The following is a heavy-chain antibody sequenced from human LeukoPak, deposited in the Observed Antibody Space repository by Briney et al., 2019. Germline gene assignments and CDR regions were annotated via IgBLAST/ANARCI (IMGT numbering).Heavy chain of an antibody. D-gene: IGHD3-10*01. Sequence: PSETLSLTCTVSGGSISSSSYYWGWIRQPPGKGLEWIGSIYYSGSTYYNPSLKSRVTISVDTSKNQFSLKLSSVTAADTAVYYCARVRGGGRIDYWGQGTLVTVSS. J-gene: IGHJ4*02. CDR3: ARVRGGGRIDY. CDR2: IYYSGST. CDR1: GGSISSSSYY. V-gene: IGHV4-39*01.